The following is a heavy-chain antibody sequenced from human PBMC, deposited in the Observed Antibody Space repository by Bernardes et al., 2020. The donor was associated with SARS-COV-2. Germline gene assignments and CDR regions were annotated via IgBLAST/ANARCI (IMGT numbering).Heavy chain of an antibody. CDR2: IHYNGGT. Sequence: SETLSLTCAVSGGSISSYYWSWIRQSPGKGLEWIGYIHYNGGTSYNPSLKSRVTISLDSSKKQFSLKLNSVTAADTAVYYCARDWLGRLPPGQYYYYGLDVWGQGTTVTVSS. CDR1: GGSISSYY. J-gene: IGHJ6*02. D-gene: IGHD6-19*01. CDR3: ARDWLGRLPPGQYYYYGLDV. V-gene: IGHV4-59*01.